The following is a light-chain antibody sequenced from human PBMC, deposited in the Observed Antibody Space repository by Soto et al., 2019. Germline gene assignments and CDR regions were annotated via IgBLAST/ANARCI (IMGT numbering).Light chain of an antibody. CDR2: GAS. CDR1: ETVSTY. V-gene: IGKV1-39*01. CDR3: QQSYSTTFT. J-gene: IGKJ3*01. Sequence: DIQMTQSPYSLSASVGDRVTIACRASETVSTYVKWYQQKPGRAPKLLIYGASNLQSGVPSRFSGSGSATDFTLTITSLQPEDFATYYCQQSYSTTFTFGPGTKVDIK.